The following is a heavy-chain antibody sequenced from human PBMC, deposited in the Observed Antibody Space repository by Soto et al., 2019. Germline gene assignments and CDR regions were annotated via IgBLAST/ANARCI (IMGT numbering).Heavy chain of an antibody. J-gene: IGHJ4*02. CDR2: VNPPGSAS. V-gene: IGHV3-74*01. CDR1: GFTFSSYW. CDR3: ATGGYSYGWGY. D-gene: IGHD5-18*01. Sequence: EVQLVESGGGLVQPGGSLRLSCVGSGFTFSSYWMHWVRQVPGKGPVWVSRVNPPGSASSYADFVKGRFTVSRDNAKNTLYLEMNSLRAEDTAVYYCATGGYSYGWGYWGQGTLVTVSS.